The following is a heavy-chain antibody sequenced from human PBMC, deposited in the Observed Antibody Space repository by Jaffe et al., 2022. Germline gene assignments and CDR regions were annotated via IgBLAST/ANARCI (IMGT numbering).Heavy chain of an antibody. CDR3: ASKSREYCSSTSCYARPIDYYYYYMDV. CDR2: IIPILGIA. D-gene: IGHD2-2*01. V-gene: IGHV1-69*02. Sequence: QVQLVQSGAEVKKPGSSVKVSCKASGGTFSSYTISWVRQAPGQGLEWMGRIIPILGIANYAQKFQGRVTITADKSTSTAYMELSSLRSEDTAVYYCASKSREYCSSTSCYARPIDYYYYYMDVWGKGTTVTVSS. CDR1: GGTFSSYT. J-gene: IGHJ6*03.